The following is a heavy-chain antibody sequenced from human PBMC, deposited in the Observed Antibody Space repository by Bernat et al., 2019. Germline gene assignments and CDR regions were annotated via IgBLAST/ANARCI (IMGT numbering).Heavy chain of an antibody. V-gene: IGHV3-21*01. D-gene: IGHD5-18*01. J-gene: IGHJ5*01. CDR2: ISSSSDYI. CDR3: ARGGGGYNYGGFD. CDR1: FSSYS. Sequence: FSSYSMNWVRQAPGKGLECVSSISSSSDYIYYADSMKCRFTISRDDARKSLYLLMSSLRAEDTDLDYCARGGGGYNYGGFD.